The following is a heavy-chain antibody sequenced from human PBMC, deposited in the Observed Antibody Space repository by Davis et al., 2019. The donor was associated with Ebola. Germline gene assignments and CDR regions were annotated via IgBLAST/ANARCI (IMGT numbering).Heavy chain of an antibody. V-gene: IGHV3-64*01. J-gene: IGHJ4*02. Sequence: PGGSLRLSCAASGFTFSSYALHWVRQAPGKGLEYVSAISSNGRITYYANSVKGRFTISRDNSKNTLYLQMGSLRAEDMAVYYCASLYGSGSAIWGQGTLVTVSS. CDR2: ISSNGRIT. CDR1: GFTFSSYA. D-gene: IGHD3-10*01. CDR3: ASLYGSGSAI.